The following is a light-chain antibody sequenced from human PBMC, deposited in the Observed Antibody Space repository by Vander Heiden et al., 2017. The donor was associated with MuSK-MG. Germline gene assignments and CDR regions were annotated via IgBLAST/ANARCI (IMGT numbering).Light chain of an antibody. V-gene: IGKV1-5*03. CDR1: QSISSW. CDR3: QQGNSYGM. CDR2: KAS. Sequence: DIQMTQSPSTVSASVGDRVTITCRASQSISSWLAWYQQKPGKAPKLLIYKASMVESGVPPRFSGRGSGTEFTLTSSSLQPDDFATYYCQQGNSYGMFGQGTKVEIK. J-gene: IGKJ1*01.